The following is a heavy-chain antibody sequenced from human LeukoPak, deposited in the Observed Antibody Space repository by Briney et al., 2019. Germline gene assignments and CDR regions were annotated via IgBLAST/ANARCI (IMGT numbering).Heavy chain of an antibody. CDR1: GFTVSSNY. V-gene: IGHV3-53*01. Sequence: GGSLRLSCAASGFTVSSNYMSWVRQAPRKGPEWVSVIYSGDSTYYADSVKGRFTISRDNSKNTLYLQMKSLRAEDTAVYYCARGITMVRGPIGYWGQGTLVTVSS. CDR3: ARGITMVRGPIGY. D-gene: IGHD3-10*01. CDR2: IYSGDST. J-gene: IGHJ4*02.